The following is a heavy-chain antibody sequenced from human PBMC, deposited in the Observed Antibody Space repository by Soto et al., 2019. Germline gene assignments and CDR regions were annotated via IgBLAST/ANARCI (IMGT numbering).Heavy chain of an antibody. CDR1: GFPFSSSS. Sequence: GGSLRLSCAASGFPFSSSSMSWVRHASGKGLDWVSSISSSSSYAYYAASVKGRFTISKNNSKKTLYRQMDNLKTDDTAIYYWTRGPGADSAGMGANWGQRT. J-gene: IGHJ4*02. V-gene: IGHV3-21*03. D-gene: IGHD6-13*01. CDR2: ISSSSSYA. CDR3: TRGPGADSAGMGAN.